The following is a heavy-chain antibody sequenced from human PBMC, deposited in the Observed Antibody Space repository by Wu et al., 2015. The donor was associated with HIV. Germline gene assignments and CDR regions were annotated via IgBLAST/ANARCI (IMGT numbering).Heavy chain of an antibody. CDR1: GYSFTGYY. Sequence: QVQLVQSGAEVKKPGASVKVSCKASGYSFTGYYIHCVRQAPGQGLEWMGWIDPNSGDTNYARKFEGRVTMTRDTSTSTAYMELSMLRSDDTAVYYCARSSYYHGSVHHNDAFDIWGQGTKVTSLQ. V-gene: IGHV1-2*02. CDR3: ARSSYYHGSVHHNDAFDI. CDR2: IDPNSGDT. D-gene: IGHD3-3*02. J-gene: IGHJ3*02.